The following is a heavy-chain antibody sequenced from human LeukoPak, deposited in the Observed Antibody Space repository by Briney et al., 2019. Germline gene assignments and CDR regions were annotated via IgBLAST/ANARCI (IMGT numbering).Heavy chain of an antibody. CDR3: VKDGDDSGSYLVY. V-gene: IGHV3-30*02. CDR1: RFTFSSYG. J-gene: IGHJ4*02. CDR2: IPYDGNNK. D-gene: IGHD1-26*01. Sequence: GGSLRLSCAASRFTFSSYGMHWVRQAPGKGLEWVAFIPYDGNNKYYADSVKGRFTISRDNSKNTLYLQMNSLRAADTAVYYCVKDGDDSGSYLVYWGQGTLVTVSS.